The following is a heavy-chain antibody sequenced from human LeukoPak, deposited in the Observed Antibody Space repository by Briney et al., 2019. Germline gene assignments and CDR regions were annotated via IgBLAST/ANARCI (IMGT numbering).Heavy chain of an antibody. D-gene: IGHD2-2*03. Sequence: SQTLSLTCAVSGGSISSGGYSWSWIRQPPGKGLEWIGYIYHSGSAYYNPSLKSRVTISVDRSKNQFSLKLSSVTAADTAVYYCAIGGYCSSTSCYYGWFDPWGQGTLVTVSS. CDR1: GGSISSGGYS. CDR2: IYHSGSA. CDR3: AIGGYCSSTSCYYGWFDP. J-gene: IGHJ5*02. V-gene: IGHV4-30-2*01.